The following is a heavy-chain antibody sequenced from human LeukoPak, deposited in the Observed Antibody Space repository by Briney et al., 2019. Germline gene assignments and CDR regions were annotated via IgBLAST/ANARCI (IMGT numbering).Heavy chain of an antibody. Sequence: GGSLRLSCAASGFTFSSYSMNWVRQAPGKGLEWVSSISSSSSYIYYADSVKGRFTISRDNSKNTLYLQMNSLRAEDTAVYYCAKGSGRIAARPFGYAFDIWGQGTMVTVSS. V-gene: IGHV3-21*01. J-gene: IGHJ3*02. D-gene: IGHD6-6*01. CDR1: GFTFSSYS. CDR2: ISSSSSYI. CDR3: AKGSGRIAARPFGYAFDI.